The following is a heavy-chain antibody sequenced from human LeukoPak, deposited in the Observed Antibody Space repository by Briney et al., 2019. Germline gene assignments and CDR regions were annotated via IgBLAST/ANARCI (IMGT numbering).Heavy chain of an antibody. D-gene: IGHD4-17*01. J-gene: IGHJ3*02. V-gene: IGHV1-46*01. CDR1: GYSLTNYY. CDR2: INPSGDT. CDR3: AREGRTDYGASRSFDI. Sequence: ASVKVSCKASGYSLTNYYMHWVRHVPGQGPEWLGLINPSGDTKYAQKFQDRVTMTRDTSTSTIYMELSSLTSEDRAVYYCAREGRTDYGASRSFDIWGQGTMVTVSS.